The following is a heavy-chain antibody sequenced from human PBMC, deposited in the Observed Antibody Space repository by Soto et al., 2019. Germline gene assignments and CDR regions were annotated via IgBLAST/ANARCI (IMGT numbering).Heavy chain of an antibody. CDR2: ISYDGVDQ. CDR1: GFTFSDYG. D-gene: IGHD2-15*01. Sequence: LRLSCAGPGFTFSDYGFHWVRQAPGKGLEWVAMISYDGVDQYYRDSVQGRFTISRDDSKHTVYLQMNSLRTEDTAMYYCARSTYCNGGSCYPQYWGPGTLVTSPQ. V-gene: IGHV3-30*03. J-gene: IGHJ4*02. CDR3: ARSTYCNGGSCYPQY.